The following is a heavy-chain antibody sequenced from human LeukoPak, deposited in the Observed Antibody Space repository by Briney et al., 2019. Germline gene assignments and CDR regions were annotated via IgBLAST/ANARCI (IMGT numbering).Heavy chain of an antibody. Sequence: GGSLRLSCAASGFTFSSYAMSWVRQAPGKGLEWVSAISGSGGSTYYADSVKGRFTISRDNSKNTLYLQMNSLRAEDTAVYYCATGRPYAFWSGYIQFDSWGQGTLVTVSS. CDR1: GFTFSSYA. CDR3: ATGRPYAFWSGYIQFDS. V-gene: IGHV3-23*01. D-gene: IGHD3-3*01. J-gene: IGHJ4*02. CDR2: ISGSGGST.